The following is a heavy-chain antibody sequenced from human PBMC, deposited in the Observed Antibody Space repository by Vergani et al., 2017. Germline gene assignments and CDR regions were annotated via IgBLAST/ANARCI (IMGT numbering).Heavy chain of an antibody. D-gene: IGHD3-16*01. V-gene: IGHV4-31*03. Sequence: QVQLQESGPGLVKPSQTLSLTCTVSGGSISSGGYYWSWIRQHPGKGLEWIGYIYYSGTTSYNPSLKSRVTISVETSKNQFSLKLSSVTAADTAVYYCARDKRGGHYYMDVWGKGTTVTVSS. CDR1: GGSISSGGYY. CDR2: IYYSGTT. J-gene: IGHJ6*03. CDR3: ARDKRGGHYYMDV.